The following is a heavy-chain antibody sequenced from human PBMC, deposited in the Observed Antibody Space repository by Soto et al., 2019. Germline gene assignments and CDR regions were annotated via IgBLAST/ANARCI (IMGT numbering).Heavy chain of an antibody. CDR2: ISYDGSNK. Sequence: GGSLRLSCAASGFTFSSYAMHWVRQAPGKGLEWVAVISYDGSNKYYADSVKGRFTISRDNSKNTLYLQMNSLRAEDTAVYYCARDIGPGTTSNYYYYYGMDVWGQGTTVTVSS. J-gene: IGHJ6*02. V-gene: IGHV3-30-3*01. CDR1: GFTFSSYA. CDR3: ARDIGPGTTSNYYYYYGMDV. D-gene: IGHD1-7*01.